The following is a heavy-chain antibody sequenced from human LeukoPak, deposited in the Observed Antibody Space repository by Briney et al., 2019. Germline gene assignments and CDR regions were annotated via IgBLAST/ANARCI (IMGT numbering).Heavy chain of an antibody. CDR3: TRPSIAAPPNYYYYYMDV. CDR2: NRSKANSYAT. J-gene: IGHJ6*03. Sequence: GGSLRLSCAASGFTFSGSAMHWVRQASGKGLEWVGRNRSKANSYATAYAASVKGRFTISRDDSKNTAYLQMNSLKTEDTAVYYCTRPSIAAPPNYYYYYMDVWGRGTTVTVSS. V-gene: IGHV3-73*01. CDR1: GFTFSGSA. D-gene: IGHD6-6*01.